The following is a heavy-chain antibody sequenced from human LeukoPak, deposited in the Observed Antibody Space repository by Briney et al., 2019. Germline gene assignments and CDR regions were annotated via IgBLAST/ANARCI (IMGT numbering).Heavy chain of an antibody. Sequence: PGGSLRLSCAASGFTFSSYGMNWVRQAPGKGLEWVSSISSSSSSIYYADSAKGRFTISRDNAKNSLYLQMNSLRAEDTAVYYCARYHYYDGSGYFYYFDYWGQGTLVTVSS. CDR1: GFTFSSYG. CDR2: ISSSSSSI. CDR3: ARYHYYDGSGYFYYFDY. J-gene: IGHJ4*02. V-gene: IGHV3-21*01. D-gene: IGHD3-22*01.